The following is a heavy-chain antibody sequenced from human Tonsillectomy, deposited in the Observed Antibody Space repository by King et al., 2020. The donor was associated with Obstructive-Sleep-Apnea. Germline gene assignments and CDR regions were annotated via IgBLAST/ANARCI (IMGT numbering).Heavy chain of an antibody. CDR1: GFTFSSYA. D-gene: IGHD3-10*01. V-gene: IGHV3-23*04. J-gene: IGHJ5*02. CDR3: GVGNYYGSGNP. Sequence: VQLVESGGGLVQPGGSLRLSCAASGFTFSSYAMSWVRQAPGQGLEWVSAISGSGGSTYYADSGKGRFTISRDNSKNTLYLQMNSLRGEDTAVYYCGVGNYYGSGNPWGQGTLVTVSS. CDR2: ISGSGGST.